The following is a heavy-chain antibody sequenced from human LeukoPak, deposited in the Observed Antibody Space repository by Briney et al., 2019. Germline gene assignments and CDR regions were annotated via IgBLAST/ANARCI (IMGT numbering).Heavy chain of an antibody. Sequence: GGSLRLSCAASGFTFISYGMHWVRQAPGKGLEWMSVISYDGSDKYYADSVKGRFTISRDDSKNTLYMQMNSLRAEDTAVYYCAKAGIDYYDSSGSSHYFDYWGQGTLVTVSS. V-gene: IGHV3-30*18. CDR2: ISYDGSDK. J-gene: IGHJ4*02. CDR3: AKAGIDYYDSSGSSHYFDY. D-gene: IGHD3-22*01. CDR1: GFTFISYG.